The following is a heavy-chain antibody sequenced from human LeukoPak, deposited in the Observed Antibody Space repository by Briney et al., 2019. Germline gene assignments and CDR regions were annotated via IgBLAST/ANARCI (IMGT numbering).Heavy chain of an antibody. CDR3: ARAEVGDFGF. D-gene: IGHD1-26*01. V-gene: IGHV4-38-2*02. J-gene: IGHJ4*02. CDR1: GYSITRGYN. Sequence: SETLSLTCSVSGYSITRGYNWGWIRQSPGKWLEWIGNIDPSGDTFYNPSLKSRVSISLDSPKNQFSLRLTSMTASDTAFYFCARAEVGDFGFWGPGILVTVSS. CDR2: IDPSGDT.